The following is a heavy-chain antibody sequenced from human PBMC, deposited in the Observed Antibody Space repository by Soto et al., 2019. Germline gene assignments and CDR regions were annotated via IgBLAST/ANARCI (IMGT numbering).Heavy chain of an antibody. D-gene: IGHD2-2*01. CDR1: GFTFIDYF. Sequence: SWGSLRLSCAASGFTFIDYFIIFIRQAPFKWLEWVSFISGSGDNIKYADSVKGRFTISRDNAKNSLYLQMNSLRDEDTAVYYCVRDSARIVVVPRVDGDNWFDPWGQGTLVTVSS. V-gene: IGHV3-11*04. J-gene: IGHJ5*02. CDR2: ISGSGDNI. CDR3: VRDSARIVVVPRVDGDNWFDP.